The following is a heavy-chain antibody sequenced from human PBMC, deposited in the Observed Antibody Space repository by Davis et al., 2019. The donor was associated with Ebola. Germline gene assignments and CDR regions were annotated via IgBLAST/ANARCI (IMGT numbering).Heavy chain of an antibody. J-gene: IGHJ4*02. D-gene: IGHD2-2*01. CDR3: ARSGPAARGGYYFDY. CDR2: TNPNSGGT. V-gene: IGHV1-2*04. CDR1: GYTFTGYY. Sequence: AASVKVSCKASGYTFTGYYMHWVRQAPGQGLEWMGWTNPNSGGTNYAQKFQGWVTMTRDKSISTAYMELSRLRSDDTAVYYCARSGPAARGGYYFDYWGQGTLVTVSS.